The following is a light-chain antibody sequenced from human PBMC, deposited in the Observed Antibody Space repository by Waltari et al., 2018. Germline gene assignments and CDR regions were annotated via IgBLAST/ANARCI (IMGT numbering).Light chain of an antibody. J-gene: IGLJ2*01. V-gene: IGLV2-14*01. CDR2: EVN. CDR3: SSYTSSSTRVL. CDR1: SSDVGNYNY. Sequence: QSALTQPASVSGSPGQSITISCTGTSSDVGNYNYVSWYQQHPGKAPKLMIYEVNNRAAGVSVRFAGAKSGNTTSLTISGLQAEDEADYDCSSYTSSSTRVLFGGGTKLTVL.